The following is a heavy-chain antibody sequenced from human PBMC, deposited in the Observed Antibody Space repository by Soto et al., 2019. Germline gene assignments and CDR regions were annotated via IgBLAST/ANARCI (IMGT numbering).Heavy chain of an antibody. CDR1: GFTFDDYA. J-gene: IGHJ6*03. CDR2: ISWNSGSI. V-gene: IGHV3-9*01. D-gene: IGHD3-3*01. CDR3: AKVGALYYDFWSGYYPDYYYYMDV. Sequence: GGSLRLSCAASGFTFDDYAMHWVRQAPGKGLEWVSGISWNSGSIGYADSVKGRFTISRDNAKNPLYLQMNSLRAEDTALYYCAKVGALYYDFWSGYYPDYYYYMDVWGKGTTVTVSS.